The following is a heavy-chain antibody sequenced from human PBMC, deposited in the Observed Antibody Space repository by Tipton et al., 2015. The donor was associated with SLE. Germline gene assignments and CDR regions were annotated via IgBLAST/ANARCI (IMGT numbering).Heavy chain of an antibody. CDR3: ARGGVYHDYSGNFDY. J-gene: IGHJ4*02. D-gene: IGHD3-22*01. CDR1: GGSITSDSYY. Sequence: TLSLTCTVSGGSITSDSYYWGWIRQPAGKGLEWVGYVYDIDFTNYNPSLKSRVTISLDPSKNQFSLKLSSMTAADTAIYYCARGGVYHDYSGNFDYWGQGTLVTASS. CDR2: VYDIDFT. V-gene: IGHV4-61*01.